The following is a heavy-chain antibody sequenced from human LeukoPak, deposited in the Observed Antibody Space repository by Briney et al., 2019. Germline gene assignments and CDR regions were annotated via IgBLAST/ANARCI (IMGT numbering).Heavy chain of an antibody. V-gene: IGHV1-18*01. D-gene: IGHD5-18*01. J-gene: IGHJ6*02. Sequence: ASVKVSCKASGYTFTSYGITWVRQAPGQGLECMGWISAYNGKTKYTQKFQDRVTMTTDASTTTAYMELRSLRFDDTAVYYCARAEDPAMVNVGDYYCYAMDIWGQGTTVTVSS. CDR2: ISAYNGKT. CDR1: GYTFTSYG. CDR3: ARAEDPAMVNVGDYYCYAMDI.